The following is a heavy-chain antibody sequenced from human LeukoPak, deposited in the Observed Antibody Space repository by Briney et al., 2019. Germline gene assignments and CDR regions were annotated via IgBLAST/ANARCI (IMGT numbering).Heavy chain of an antibody. J-gene: IGHJ4*02. Sequence: ASVTVSCKASGGTFSSYAISWVRQAPGQGLEWMGGIIPIFGTANYAQKFQGRVTITTDESTSTAYMELSSLRSEDTAVYYCARAKGYYDSSGYYYDHYFDYWGQGTLVTVSS. D-gene: IGHD3-22*01. CDR2: IIPIFGTA. CDR3: ARAKGYYDSSGYYYDHYFDY. V-gene: IGHV1-69*05. CDR1: GGTFSSYA.